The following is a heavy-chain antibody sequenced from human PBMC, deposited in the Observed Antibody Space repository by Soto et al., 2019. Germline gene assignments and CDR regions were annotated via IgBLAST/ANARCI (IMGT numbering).Heavy chain of an antibody. D-gene: IGHD3-10*01. CDR1: GDSISSSGYY. CDR2: IYYSGST. Sequence: SETLSLTCTVSGDSISSSGYYWGWIRQPPGKGLEWIGSIYYSGSTYYNPSLKSRVTISVDTSKNQFSLKLSSVTAADTAVYYCARQGAGYYGYVTWFDPWGQGTLVTVSS. J-gene: IGHJ5*02. CDR3: ARQGAGYYGYVTWFDP. V-gene: IGHV4-39*01.